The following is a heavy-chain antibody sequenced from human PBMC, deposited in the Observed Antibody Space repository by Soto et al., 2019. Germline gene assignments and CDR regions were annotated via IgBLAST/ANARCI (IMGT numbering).Heavy chain of an antibody. CDR3: ASLYSSSPNSYGMDV. CDR2: IDPSDSYT. V-gene: IGHV5-10-1*01. CDR1: GYSFTSYW. D-gene: IGHD6-6*01. J-gene: IGHJ6*02. Sequence: GESLKISCKGSGYSFTSYWISWVRQMPGKGLEWVGRIDPSDSYTNYSPSFQGHVTISADKSISTAYLQWSSLKASDTAMYYCASLYSSSPNSYGMDVWGQGTTVTVSS.